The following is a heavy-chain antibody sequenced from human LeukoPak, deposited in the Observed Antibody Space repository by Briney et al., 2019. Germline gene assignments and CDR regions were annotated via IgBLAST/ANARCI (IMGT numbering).Heavy chain of an antibody. D-gene: IGHD6-13*01. Sequence: ESGPTLVRPTETLTLTCTFSGFSLKNAQMGVGWIRQPPGKALEWLALIYWDDDKRYSPSLKNRLTITKDTDKNQVVLTMTYMEPVDTGTYFCAHIRGAAAADLEYWGQGTLVTVS. CDR2: IYWDDDK. V-gene: IGHV2-5*02. J-gene: IGHJ4*02. CDR1: GFSLKNAQMG. CDR3: AHIRGAAAADLEY.